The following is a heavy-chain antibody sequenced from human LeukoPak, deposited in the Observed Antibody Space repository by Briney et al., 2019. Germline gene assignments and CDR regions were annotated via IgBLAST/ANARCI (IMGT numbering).Heavy chain of an antibody. D-gene: IGHD3-3*01. CDR2: INPNSGGT. Sequence: ASVKVSCKASGYTFTGYYMHWVRQAPGQGLEWMGWINPNSGGTNYAQKFQGRVTMTRDTSISTAYMELSRLRSDDTAVYYCARAIRYDFWSGYSFDYWSQGTLVTVSS. CDR3: ARAIRYDFWSGYSFDY. V-gene: IGHV1-2*02. J-gene: IGHJ4*02. CDR1: GYTFTGYY.